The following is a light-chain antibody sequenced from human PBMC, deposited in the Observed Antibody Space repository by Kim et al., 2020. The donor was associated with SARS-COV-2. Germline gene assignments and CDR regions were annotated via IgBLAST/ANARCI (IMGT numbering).Light chain of an antibody. CDR1: QGINNS. V-gene: IGKV1-16*02. Sequence: ASVGDRVTITCRASQGINNSLAWFQQKPGKAPKSLIYGASSLQGGVPSKFTGSGSGTDFALTISSLQPEDFATYFCQQYNIYPYTFGQGTKVDIK. CDR2: GAS. CDR3: QQYNIYPYT. J-gene: IGKJ2*01.